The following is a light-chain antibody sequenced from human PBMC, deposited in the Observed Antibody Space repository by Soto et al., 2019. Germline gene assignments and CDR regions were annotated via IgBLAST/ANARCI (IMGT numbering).Light chain of an antibody. CDR1: SSNFGAGYE. V-gene: IGLV1-40*01. Sequence: QSRLTQPPSVSFAPGQRVTIACTGSSSNFGAGYEVHLYKQVPGAAPTLVIFNNLNRPSGVPERFSGSKSGTSASLVISGLQAEDEADYYCQSFDSSLRVYVFGSGAKVTAL. J-gene: IGLJ1*01. CDR3: QSFDSSLRVYV. CDR2: NNL.